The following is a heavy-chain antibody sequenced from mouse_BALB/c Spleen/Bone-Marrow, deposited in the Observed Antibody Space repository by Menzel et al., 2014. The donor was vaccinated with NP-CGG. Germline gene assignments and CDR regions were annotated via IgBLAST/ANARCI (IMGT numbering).Heavy chain of an antibody. CDR3: SGWDQFAF. J-gene: IGHJ3*01. V-gene: IGHV6-6*02. D-gene: IGHD4-1*01. Sequence: KLQESGGGLVQPGGSMKLSCVASGFTFSSYWMSWVRQSPEKGLEWVAEIRSKSDNYATHYAESVKGKFTISRDDSKSRLYLQMNSLRTEDTGIYYCSGWDQFAFWGQGTLVTVSA. CDR1: GFTFSSYW. CDR2: IRSKSDNYAT.